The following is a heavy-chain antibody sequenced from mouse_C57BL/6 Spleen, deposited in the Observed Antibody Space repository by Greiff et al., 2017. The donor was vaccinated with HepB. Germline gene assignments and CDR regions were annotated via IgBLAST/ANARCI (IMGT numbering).Heavy chain of an antibody. CDR1: GFTFSSYA. D-gene: IGHD2-5*01. CDR2: ISSGGDYI. J-gene: IGHJ2*01. V-gene: IGHV5-9-1*02. CDR3: TIVGYSNFLFEY. Sequence: DVMLVESGEGLVKPGGSLKLSCAASGFTFSSYAMSWVRQTPEKRLEWVAYISSGGDYIYYADTVKGRFTISRDNARNTLYLQMSSLKSEYTAMYYCTIVGYSNFLFEYWGQVTTLTVSS.